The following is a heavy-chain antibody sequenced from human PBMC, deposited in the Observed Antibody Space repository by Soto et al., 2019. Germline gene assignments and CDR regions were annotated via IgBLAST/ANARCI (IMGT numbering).Heavy chain of an antibody. D-gene: IGHD2-2*01. CDR3: ARTHFSYCISTSCYLAYGMDV. V-gene: IGHV2-70*11. Sequence: SGPTLVNPTQTLTLTCTFSGFSLSTSGMCVSWIRQPPGKALEWLARIDWDDDKYYSTSLKTRLTISKDTSKNQVVLTMTNMDPVDTATYYCARTHFSYCISTSCYLAYGMDVWGQGTTVTVSS. CDR2: IDWDDDK. CDR1: GFSLSTSGMC. J-gene: IGHJ6*02.